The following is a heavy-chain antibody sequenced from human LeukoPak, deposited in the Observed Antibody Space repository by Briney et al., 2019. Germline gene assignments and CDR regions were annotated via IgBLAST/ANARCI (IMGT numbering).Heavy chain of an antibody. J-gene: IGHJ4*02. V-gene: IGHV4-59*01. CDR3: ARGWDGRAVAGSFDF. Sequence: SETLSLTCTDSGGSTSGYHWSWIRQPPGKGLEWIGDIYYSGSTNYNPSLTSRVTISVDTSKNQFSLKLNSVTAADTAVYYCARGWDGRAVAGSFDFWGQGTLVTVSS. CDR2: IYYSGST. D-gene: IGHD6-19*01. CDR1: GGSTSGYH.